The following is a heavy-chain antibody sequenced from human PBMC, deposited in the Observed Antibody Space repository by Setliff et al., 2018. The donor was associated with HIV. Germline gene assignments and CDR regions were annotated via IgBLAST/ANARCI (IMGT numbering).Heavy chain of an antibody. V-gene: IGHV3-49*04. CDR2: IRSKAYGGTT. D-gene: IGHD2-15*01. CDR3: TRHGVVTPRGY. CDR1: GFTFGDYA. J-gene: IGHJ4*02. Sequence: GGSLSLSCTASGFTFGDYAMNWVRQAPGKGLEWVGFIRSKAYGGTTEYAASVKGRFTISRDDSKSIAYLQMNSLKTEDTAVYYCTRHGVVTPRGYWGQGTLVTVSS.